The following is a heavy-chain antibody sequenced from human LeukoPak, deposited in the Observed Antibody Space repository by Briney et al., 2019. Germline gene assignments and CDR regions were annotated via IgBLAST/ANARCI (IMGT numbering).Heavy chain of an antibody. J-gene: IGHJ4*02. D-gene: IGHD2-2*01. Sequence: PGGSLRLSCAASGFTLDDYAMHWVRQAPGKGLEWVSGISWNSGSIGYADSVKGRFTISRDNAKNSLYLQMNSLRAEDTALYYCAKGVRRYCSSTSCNYFDYWGQGTLVTVSS. CDR3: AKGVRRYCSSTSCNYFDY. V-gene: IGHV3-9*01. CDR2: ISWNSGSI. CDR1: GFTLDDYA.